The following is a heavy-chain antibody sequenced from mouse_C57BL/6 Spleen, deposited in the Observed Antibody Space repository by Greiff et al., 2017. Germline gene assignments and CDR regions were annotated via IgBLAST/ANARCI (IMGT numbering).Heavy chain of an antibody. CDR2: INYDGSST. D-gene: IGHD1-1*01. Sequence: EVKLVESEGGLVQPGSSMKLSCTASGFTFSDYYMAWVRQVPEKGLEWVANINYDGSSTYYLDSLKSRFIISRDNEKNILYLQMSSLKSEDTATYYCARGEYGSSGGFYYWGQGTTLTVSS. V-gene: IGHV5-16*01. CDR3: ARGEYGSSGGFYY. CDR1: GFTFSDYY. J-gene: IGHJ2*01.